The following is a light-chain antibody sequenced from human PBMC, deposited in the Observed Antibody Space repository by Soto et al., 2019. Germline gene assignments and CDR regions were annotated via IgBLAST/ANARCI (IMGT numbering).Light chain of an antibody. V-gene: IGLV2-14*01. CDR2: DVS. CDR1: SSDVGGYNY. CDR3: SSYTTSSTYV. J-gene: IGLJ1*01. Sequence: ALTQPASVSGSPGQSIAISCTGTSSDVGGYNYVSWYQQHPGKAPKLMIYDVSNRPSGVSDRFSGSKSGNTASLTISGLQAEDEADYYCSSYTTSSTYVFGTGTKVPVL.